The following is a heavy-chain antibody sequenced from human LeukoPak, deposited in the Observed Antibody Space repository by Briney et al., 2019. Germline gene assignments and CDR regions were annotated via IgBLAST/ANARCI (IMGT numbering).Heavy chain of an antibody. J-gene: IGHJ3*02. D-gene: IGHD4-17*01. CDR3: ARNQDYGVYNSVGAFDI. V-gene: IGHV3-23*01. CDR2: ISGSGGNT. Sequence: WGSLRLSCAASGFTFSSYAMNWVRQAPGKGLEWVSSISGSGGNTYYADSVKGRFAISRDNSKNTLYLQKNSLRAEDTAVYYCARNQDYGVYNSVGAFDIWGQGTMVDVSS. CDR1: GFTFSSYA.